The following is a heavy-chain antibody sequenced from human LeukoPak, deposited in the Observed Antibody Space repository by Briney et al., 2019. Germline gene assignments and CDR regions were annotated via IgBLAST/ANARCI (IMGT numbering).Heavy chain of an antibody. CDR3: ARHDYGAPQDAFHI. CDR1: GGSISSGSYY. Sequence: SQTLSLTCTVSGGSISSGSYYWSWIRQPAGKGLEWIGRIYTSGSTNYNPSLKSRVTISVDTSKNQFSLKLSSVTAADTAVYYCARHDYGAPQDAFHIWGQGTMVTVSS. V-gene: IGHV4-61*02. CDR2: IYTSGST. J-gene: IGHJ3*02. D-gene: IGHD4-17*01.